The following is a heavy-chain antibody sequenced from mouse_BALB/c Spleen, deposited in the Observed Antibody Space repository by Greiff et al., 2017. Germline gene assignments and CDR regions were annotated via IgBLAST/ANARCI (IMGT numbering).Heavy chain of an antibody. D-gene: IGHD4-1*01. J-gene: IGHJ3*01. CDR1: GFTFSSYA. V-gene: IGHV5-9-4*01. CDR2: ISSGGSYT. Sequence: EVQLVESGGGLVKPGGSLKLSCAASGFTFSSYAMSWVRQSPEKRLEWVAEISSGGSYTYYPDTVTGRFTISRDNAKNTLYLEMSSLRSEDTAMYYCARSWDVAYWGQGTLVTVSA. CDR3: ARSWDVAY.